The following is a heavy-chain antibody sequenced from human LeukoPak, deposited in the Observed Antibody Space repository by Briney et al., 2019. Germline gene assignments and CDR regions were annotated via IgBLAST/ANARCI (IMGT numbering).Heavy chain of an antibody. V-gene: IGHV4-4*02. J-gene: IGHJ4*02. CDR2: TYHSGST. CDR1: GGSISSSKW. Sequence: SETLSLTCAVSGGSISSSKWWNWVRQPPGKGLQWIGETYHSGSTNYNPSLKSRVTISVDKSKNQFSLKMNSVTAADTVVYYCARSFPGYFDYWGQGTLVTVSS. CDR3: ARSFPGYFDY.